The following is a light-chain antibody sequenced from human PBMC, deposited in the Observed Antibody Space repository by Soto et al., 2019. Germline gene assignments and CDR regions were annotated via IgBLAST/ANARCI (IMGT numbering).Light chain of an antibody. CDR2: DAS. J-gene: IGKJ4*01. Sequence: DIQMTQSPSTLSASLGDRVTITCRASQSVSSSLAWYQQKPGRAPKLLIYDASSLESGVPSRFSGSGSGTEFTLTILSLQAEDFATYYCQQLRMYPSTFGGGTKVDI. CDR3: QQLRMYPST. CDR1: QSVSSS. V-gene: IGKV1-5*01.